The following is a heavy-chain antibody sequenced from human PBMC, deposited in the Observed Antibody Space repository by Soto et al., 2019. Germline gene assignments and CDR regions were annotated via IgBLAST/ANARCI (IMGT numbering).Heavy chain of an antibody. D-gene: IGHD2-2*01. CDR3: ARGNLGYCSSTSCYGAFDI. J-gene: IGHJ3*02. CDR2: TRNKANSYTT. V-gene: IGHV3-72*01. CDR1: GFTFSDHY. Sequence: EVQLVESGGGLVQPGGSLRLSCAASGFTFSDHYMDWVRQAPGKGLEWVGRTRNKANSYTTEYAASVKGRFTISRDDSKNSLYLQMNSLKTEDTAVYYCARGNLGYCSSTSCYGAFDIWGQGTMVTLSS.